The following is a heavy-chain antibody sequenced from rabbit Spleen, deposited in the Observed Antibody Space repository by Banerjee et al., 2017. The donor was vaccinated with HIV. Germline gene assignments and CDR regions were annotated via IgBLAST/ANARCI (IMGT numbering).Heavy chain of an antibody. CDR3: TRDDGSGHYIDGYFNL. J-gene: IGHJ4*01. CDR1: GFSISNNA. V-gene: IGHV1S45*01. CDR2: IYGGSSGNT. D-gene: IGHD1-1*01. Sequence: QEQLVESGGGLVKPGASLTLTCTASGFSISNNAMCWVRQAPGKGLEWIACIYGGSSGNTAYASWAKGRFTISKTSSTTVTLQMTSLTAADTATYFCTRDDGSGHYIDGYFNLWGQGTLVTVS.